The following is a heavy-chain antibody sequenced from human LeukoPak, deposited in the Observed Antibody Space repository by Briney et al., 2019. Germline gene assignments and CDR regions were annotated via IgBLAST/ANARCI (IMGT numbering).Heavy chain of an antibody. CDR2: IYYSGST. Sequence: SETLSLTCTVSGGSISSYYWSWIRQPPGKGLEWIGYIYYSGSTNYNPSLKSRVTISVDTSKNQFSLKLSSVTAADTAVYYCARHQKSSWSPWGYWGQGTLVTVSS. D-gene: IGHD6-13*01. CDR1: GGSISSYY. CDR3: ARHQKSSWSPWGY. J-gene: IGHJ4*02. V-gene: IGHV4-59*08.